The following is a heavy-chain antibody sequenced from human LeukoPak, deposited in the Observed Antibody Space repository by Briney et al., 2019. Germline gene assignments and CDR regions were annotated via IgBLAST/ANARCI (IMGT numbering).Heavy chain of an antibody. CDR1: GYSISRDYY. CDR3: ARFTLIALFDY. V-gene: IGHV4-38-2*02. D-gene: IGHD3-22*01. Sequence: SETLSLTCTVFGYSISRDYYWGWIRQPPGKGLEWIGNIYHSGTTYYSPSLKSRVTISVDTSTNQFSLKLSSVTAADTAVYYCARFTLIALFDYWGQGTLVTVSS. J-gene: IGHJ4*02. CDR2: IYHSGTT.